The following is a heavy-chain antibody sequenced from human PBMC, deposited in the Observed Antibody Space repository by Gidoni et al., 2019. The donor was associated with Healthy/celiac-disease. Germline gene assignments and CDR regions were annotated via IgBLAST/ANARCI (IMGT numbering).Heavy chain of an antibody. CDR2: IKQDGSEK. J-gene: IGHJ4*02. CDR3: ARDRSSGWYTGGYYFDY. CDR1: GFTFSSYW. V-gene: IGHV3-7*03. Sequence: EVQLVESGGGLVQPGGSLRLSCAASGFTFSSYWMSWVRQAPGKGLEWVANIKQDGSEKYYVDSVKGRFTISRDNAKNSLYLQMNSLRAEDTAVYYCARDRSSGWYTGGYYFDYWGQGTLVTVSS. D-gene: IGHD6-19*01.